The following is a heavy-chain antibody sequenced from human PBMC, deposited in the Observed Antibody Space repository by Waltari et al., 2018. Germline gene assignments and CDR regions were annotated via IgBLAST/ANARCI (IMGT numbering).Heavy chain of an antibody. CDR1: GFTFRTYA. CDR3: ARGTGSGSFLVDH. Sequence: QVQLVASGGGVVQPGTSVRLSCAGSGFTFRTYAMHWVRQTPGKGLEWVTLVSHDGSTIHYAESGRGRFSISRDKSRDTVYLQMNSLTTDDSAIYDCARGTGSGSFLVDHWGQGTLVTVST. CDR2: VSHDGSTI. V-gene: IGHV3-30-3*01. D-gene: IGHD3-10*01. J-gene: IGHJ4*02.